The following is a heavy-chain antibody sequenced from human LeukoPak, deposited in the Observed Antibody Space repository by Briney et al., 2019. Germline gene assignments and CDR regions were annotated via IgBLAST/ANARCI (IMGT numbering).Heavy chain of an antibody. J-gene: IGHJ4*02. CDR1: GHTFTTYC. CDR2: ISAYNGYT. CDR3: ARVGGGTYYFFFDY. V-gene: IGHV1-18*01. D-gene: IGHD1-26*01. Sequence: ASVKVACKASGHTFTTYCSSWLLRAPGQGLEWMGWISAYNGYTNYAQKLQGRLTMTTDTSTSTAYMELRSLRSDDTAVYYCARVGGGTYYFFFDYWGQGTLVTVSS.